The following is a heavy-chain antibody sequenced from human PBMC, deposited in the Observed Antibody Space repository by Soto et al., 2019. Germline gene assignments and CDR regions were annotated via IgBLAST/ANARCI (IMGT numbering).Heavy chain of an antibody. CDR1: GVSISSGDYY. CDR2: IYYSGAT. V-gene: IGHV4-30-4*01. J-gene: IGHJ4*02. Sequence: PSETLSLTCTVSGVSISSGDYYWSWLRHSPARGLEWIGFIYYSGATYPNPSLKTPFSMSVDTSKNQFSLKLRSVTAADTAVYYCATAEYDSRGSEYWGQGTPVTVSS. D-gene: IGHD3-22*01. CDR3: ATAEYDSRGSEY.